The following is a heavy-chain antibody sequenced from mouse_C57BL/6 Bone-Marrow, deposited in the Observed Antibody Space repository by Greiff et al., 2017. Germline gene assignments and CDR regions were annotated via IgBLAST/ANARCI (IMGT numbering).Heavy chain of an antibody. D-gene: IGHD3-2*01. CDR3: ARRQVWFAY. CDR2: ISGGGGNT. Sequence: EVQRVESGGGLVKPGGSLKLSCAASGFTFSSYTMSWVRQTPEKRLEWVATISGGGGNTYYPDSVKGRFPISRDNAKNTLYLQMSSLRTEDTALYYCARRQVWFAYWGQGTLVTVSA. V-gene: IGHV5-9*01. J-gene: IGHJ3*01. CDR1: GFTFSSYT.